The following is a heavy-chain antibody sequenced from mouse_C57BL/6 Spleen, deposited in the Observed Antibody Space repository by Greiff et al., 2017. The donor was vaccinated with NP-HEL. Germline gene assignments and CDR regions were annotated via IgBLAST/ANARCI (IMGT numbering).Heavy chain of an antibody. CDR2: IDPSDSYT. V-gene: IGHV1-69*01. D-gene: IGHD2-1*01. CDR3: ARGGGNYAYAMDY. J-gene: IGHJ4*01. CDR1: GYTFTSYW. Sequence: QVQLQQPGAELVMPGASVKLSCKASGYTFTSYWMHWVKQRPGQGLEWIGEIDPSDSYTNYNQKFKGKSTLTVDKSSSTAYMQLSSLTSEDSALYYCARGGGNYAYAMDYWGQGTSVTVSS.